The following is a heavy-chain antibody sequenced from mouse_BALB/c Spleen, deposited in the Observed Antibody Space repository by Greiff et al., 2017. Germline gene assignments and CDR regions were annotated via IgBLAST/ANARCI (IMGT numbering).Heavy chain of an antibody. CDR3: ARDNYYGSSAFDY. J-gene: IGHJ3*01. CDR1: GYTFTSYW. CDR2: IVPSDSET. Sequence: QVQLQQPGAELVKPGAPVKLSCKASGYTFTSYWMNWVKQRPGRGLEWIGRIVPSDSETHYNQKFKDKATLTVDKSSSTAYIQISSLTSEDSAVYDCARDNYYGSSAFDYWGQGTLVTVSA. V-gene: IGHV1-69*02. D-gene: IGHD1-1*01.